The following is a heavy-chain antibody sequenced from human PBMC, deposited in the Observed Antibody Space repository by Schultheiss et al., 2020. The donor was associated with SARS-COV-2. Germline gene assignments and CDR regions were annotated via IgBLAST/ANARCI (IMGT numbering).Heavy chain of an antibody. CDR2: ISSSSSTI. CDR3: AKGDTLAAAGTITYCHGMDV. V-gene: IGHV3-23*01. J-gene: IGHJ6*02. D-gene: IGHD6-13*01. Sequence: GESLKISCAASGFTFSSYAMSWVRQAPGKGLEWVSYISSSSSTIYYVYSVKGRFTISRDNSKNTLYLQMNSLRAEDTAVYYCAKGDTLAAAGTITYCHGMDVWGQGTTVTVSS. CDR1: GFTFSSYA.